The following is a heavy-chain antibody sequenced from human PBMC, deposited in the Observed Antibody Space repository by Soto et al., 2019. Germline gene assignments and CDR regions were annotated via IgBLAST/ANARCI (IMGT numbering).Heavy chain of an antibody. CDR3: ARALKVTTEMYYYYMDV. Sequence: GGSLRLSCAASGFTVSSNYMSWVRQAPGKGLEWVSVIYSGGSTYYADSVKGRFTISRDNSKNTLYLQMNSLRAEDTAVYYCARALKVTTEMYYYYMDVWAKGPRSPSP. V-gene: IGHV3-66*01. CDR2: IYSGGST. CDR1: GFTVSSNY. D-gene: IGHD4-4*01. J-gene: IGHJ6*03.